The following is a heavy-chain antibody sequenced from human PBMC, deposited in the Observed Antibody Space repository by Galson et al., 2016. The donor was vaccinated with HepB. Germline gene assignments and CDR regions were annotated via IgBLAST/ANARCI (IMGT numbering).Heavy chain of an antibody. V-gene: IGHV4-59*08. CDR2: IYYSGST. D-gene: IGHD4-17*01. CDR1: GGSISTYF. Sequence: SETLSLTCTVSGGSISTYFWTWIRQPPGKGLEWIGSIYYSGSTHYNPSLKSRVTMSVDTSEKQFSLRLSSVTAADTAVYYCVRLDYGGYVGYYGMDVWGQGTTVTVSS. J-gene: IGHJ6*02. CDR3: VRLDYGGYVGYYGMDV.